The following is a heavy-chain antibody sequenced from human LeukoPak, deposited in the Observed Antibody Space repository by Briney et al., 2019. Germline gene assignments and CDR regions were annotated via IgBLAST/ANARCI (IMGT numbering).Heavy chain of an antibody. V-gene: IGHV3-11*06. CDR3: AREGYVYGSEDY. J-gene: IGHJ4*02. CDR2: ISSSSSYT. D-gene: IGHD5-18*01. CDR1: GFTFSDYY. Sequence: GGSLRLSCAASGFTFSDYYMSWIRQAPGKGLEWVSYISSSSSYTNYADSVKGRFTISRDNAKNSLYLQMNSLRAEDTAVYYCAREGYVYGSEDYWGQGTLVTVSS.